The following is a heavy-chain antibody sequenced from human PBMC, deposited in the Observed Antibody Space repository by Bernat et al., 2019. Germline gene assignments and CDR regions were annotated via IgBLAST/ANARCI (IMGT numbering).Heavy chain of an antibody. CDR1: GFTFSDYF. D-gene: IGHD1-26*01. CDR2: ISSSSTHT. Sequence: QVQLVESGGGLVKPGGSLRLSCAASGFTFSDYFMRWIRQAPGEGLEWVSWISSSSTHTNYADSVKGRFTISRDNAKNSLYLQMNSLRAEDTAVYYCAVHKSGSYTGFDYWGQGTLVTVSS. V-gene: IGHV3-11*05. J-gene: IGHJ4*02. CDR3: AVHKSGSYTGFDY.